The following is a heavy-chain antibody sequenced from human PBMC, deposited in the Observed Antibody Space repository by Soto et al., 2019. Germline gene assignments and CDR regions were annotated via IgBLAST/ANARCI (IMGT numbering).Heavy chain of an antibody. CDR3: ARRGLEDYVSWFYRFDP. V-gene: IGHV1-69*01. CDR1: GGTFSTYA. CDR2: IIPIFATA. Sequence: QVQLVQSGAEVKKPGSSVTVSCKASGGTFSTYAISWVRQAPGQGREWMGDIIPIFATANYAQRFQGRVTDTGNASTHTAYMELSSRSAEDTALYYCARRGLEDYVSWFYRFDPWGQGTLVTVSP. D-gene: IGHD4-17*01. J-gene: IGHJ5*02.